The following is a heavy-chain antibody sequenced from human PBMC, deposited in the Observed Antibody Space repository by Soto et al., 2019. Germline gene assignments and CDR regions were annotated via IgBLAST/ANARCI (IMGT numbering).Heavy chain of an antibody. CDR2: IIPIFGTA. D-gene: IGHD5-12*01. Sequence: SVKVSCKASGGTFSSYAISWVRQAPVQGLEWMVGIIPIFGTANYEQKFQGRVTITADESTSTAYMELISLRSEDTAVYYCARAQRGYSGSYWGQGTIVTLSS. CDR1: GGTFSSYA. J-gene: IGHJ4*02. V-gene: IGHV1-69*13. CDR3: ARAQRGYSGSY.